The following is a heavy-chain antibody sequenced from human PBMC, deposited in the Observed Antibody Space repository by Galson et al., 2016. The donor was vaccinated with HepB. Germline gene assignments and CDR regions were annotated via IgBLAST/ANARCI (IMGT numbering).Heavy chain of an antibody. Sequence: SLRLSRAASGFTFSHYFVSWIRQAPGKGLEWVSTISSGSSYLYYADSVKGRFTISRDNVKKSLYLQMNSLRPEDTAVYYCARVREQQLLDAFDIWGQGTMVTVSS. CDR1: GFTFSHYF. CDR3: ARVREQQLLDAFDI. J-gene: IGHJ3*02. CDR2: ISSGSSYL. D-gene: IGHD6-13*01. V-gene: IGHV3-11*06.